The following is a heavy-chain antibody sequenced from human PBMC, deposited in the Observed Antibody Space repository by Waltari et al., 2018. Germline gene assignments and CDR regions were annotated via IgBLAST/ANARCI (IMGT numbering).Heavy chain of an antibody. V-gene: IGHV4-59*01. CDR1: GGSISSYY. CDR3: ARGQNSSSWVLVWYFDL. CDR2: IYYSGST. J-gene: IGHJ2*01. Sequence: QVQLQESGPGLVKPSETLSLTCTVSGGSISSYYWSWIRQPPGKGLEWIGYIYYSGSTNDNPSLKSRVTISVDTSKNQFSLKLSSVTAADTAVYYCARGQNSSSWVLVWYFDLWGRGTLVTVSS. D-gene: IGHD6-13*01.